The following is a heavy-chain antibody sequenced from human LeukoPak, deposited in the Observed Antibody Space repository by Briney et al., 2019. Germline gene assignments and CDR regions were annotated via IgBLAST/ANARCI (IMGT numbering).Heavy chain of an antibody. Sequence: SETLSLTCTVSGGSISSYYWSWIRQPAGKGLEWIRRIYTSGSTNYNPSLKSRVTMSADTSKNQFSLKLSSATAADTAVYYCAREYGSGWPQPYDAFDIWGQGTMVTVSS. D-gene: IGHD6-19*01. V-gene: IGHV4-4*07. CDR3: AREYGSGWPQPYDAFDI. CDR1: GGSISSYY. J-gene: IGHJ3*02. CDR2: IYTSGST.